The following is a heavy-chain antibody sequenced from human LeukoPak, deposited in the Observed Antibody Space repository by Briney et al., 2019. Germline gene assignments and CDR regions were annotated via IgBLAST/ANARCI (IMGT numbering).Heavy chain of an antibody. D-gene: IGHD7-27*01. Sequence: SETLSLTCTVSGDSINSYYWSWIRQPPGKGLEWIGYIYYNGNTNYNPSLKSRVTISLDTSKNQFSLRLTSMAAADTAVYYCARVTTVGKRTADYWGQGTLVTVSS. V-gene: IGHV4-59*01. CDR2: IYYNGNT. CDR1: GDSINSYY. CDR3: ARVTTVGKRTADY. J-gene: IGHJ4*02.